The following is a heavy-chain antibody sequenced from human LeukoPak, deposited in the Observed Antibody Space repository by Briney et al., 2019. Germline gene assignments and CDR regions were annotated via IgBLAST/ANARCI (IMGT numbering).Heavy chain of an antibody. D-gene: IGHD6-13*01. Sequence: ASVKVSCKASGGTFSSYAISWVRQAPGQGLEWMGGIIPIFGTANYAQKFQGRVTITADESTSTAYMELSSLRSEDTAVYYCARDGEEGAAAGTEDAFDIWGQGTMVTVSS. CDR2: IIPIFGTA. J-gene: IGHJ3*02. CDR1: GGTFSSYA. CDR3: ARDGEEGAAAGTEDAFDI. V-gene: IGHV1-69*13.